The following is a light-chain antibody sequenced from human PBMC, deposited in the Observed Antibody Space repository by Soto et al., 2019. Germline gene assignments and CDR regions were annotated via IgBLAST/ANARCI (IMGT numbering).Light chain of an antibody. J-gene: IGLJ1*01. CDR2: EVS. CDR3: SSYTSSSTPYV. CDR1: SSDVGGYKY. V-gene: IGLV2-14*01. Sequence: QSVLTQPASVSGSPGQSITISCTGTSSDVGGYKYVSWYHQYPGKAPKLMIYEVSNRASGVSNRFSGSKSGNTASLTISGLQAEDETDYYCSSYTSSSTPYVFGTGTKLTVL.